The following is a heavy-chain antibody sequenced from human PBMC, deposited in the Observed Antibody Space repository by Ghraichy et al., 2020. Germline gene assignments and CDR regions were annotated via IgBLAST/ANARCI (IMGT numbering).Heavy chain of an antibody. Sequence: SETLSLTCTVSGDSISSSTYYWGWIRQPPGMQLEWIGTIYYGGRTYYNPSLKTRVTISVDTSKNQFSLRLSSVTAADTAVYYCARQVCSNGCLNFDYWGQGTLVTVSS. J-gene: IGHJ4*02. V-gene: IGHV4-39*01. CDR2: IYYGGRT. CDR3: ARQVCSNGCLNFDY. CDR1: GDSISSSTYY. D-gene: IGHD6-19*01.